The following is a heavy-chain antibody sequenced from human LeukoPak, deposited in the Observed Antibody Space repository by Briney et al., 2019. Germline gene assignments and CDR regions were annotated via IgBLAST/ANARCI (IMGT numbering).Heavy chain of an antibody. CDR3: ARVGVYSSSWYVRVDAFDI. Sequence: ASVKVSCKASGYTFTSYYMHWVRQAPGQGLEWMGIINPSGGSTSYAQKFQGRVTMTRDTSTSTVYMELSSLRSEDTAVYYCARVGVYSSSWYVRVDAFDIWGQGTMVTVSS. V-gene: IGHV1-46*01. D-gene: IGHD6-13*01. J-gene: IGHJ3*02. CDR1: GYTFTSYY. CDR2: INPSGGST.